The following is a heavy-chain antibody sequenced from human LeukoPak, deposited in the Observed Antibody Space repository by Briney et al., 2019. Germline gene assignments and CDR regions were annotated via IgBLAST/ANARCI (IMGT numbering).Heavy chain of an antibody. CDR2: ISYVGSNT. D-gene: IGHD6-19*01. V-gene: IGHV3-30-3*01. CDR3: AREVGSDWRYFDY. J-gene: IGHJ4*02. CDR1: GITFTSSA. Sequence: GGSLRLSCAAPGITFTSSAMHWVRKGPGKGREWGAVISYVGSNTYYADSVKGRFTISRDNSTNTLYLQMNSLRADDTAVYYCAREVGSDWRYFDYWGQGTLVTVSS.